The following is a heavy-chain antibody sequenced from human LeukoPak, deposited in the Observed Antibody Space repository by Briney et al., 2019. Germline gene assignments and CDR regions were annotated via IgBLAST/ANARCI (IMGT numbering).Heavy chain of an antibody. J-gene: IGHJ4*02. D-gene: IGHD5-18*01. CDR3: ARASSDDTAMATPFAY. V-gene: IGHV1-69*06. CDR1: GGTFSNYA. Sequence: ASVKVSRKASGGTFSNYAINWVRQAPGQGLEWMGGITPIFGTANYVQKFQGRVTITADKSTSTAFMELSRLRSEDTAIYYCARASSDDTAMATPFAYWGQGTLVTVSS. CDR2: ITPIFGTA.